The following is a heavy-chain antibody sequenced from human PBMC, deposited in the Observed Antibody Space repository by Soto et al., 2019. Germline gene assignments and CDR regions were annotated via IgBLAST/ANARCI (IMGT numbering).Heavy chain of an antibody. D-gene: IGHD3-22*01. Sequence: LRLSCAASGFTFSSYAMSWVRQAPGKGLEWVSAISGRGGSTYYADSVKGRFTISRDNSKNTLYLQMNSLRAEDTAVYYCAKATYYYDSSGYYPFDYWGQGTLVTVSS. CDR2: ISGRGGST. V-gene: IGHV3-23*01. CDR1: GFTFSSYA. J-gene: IGHJ4*02. CDR3: AKATYYYDSSGYYPFDY.